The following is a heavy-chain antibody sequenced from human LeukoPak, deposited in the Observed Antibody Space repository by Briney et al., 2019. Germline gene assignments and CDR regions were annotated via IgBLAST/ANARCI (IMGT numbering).Heavy chain of an antibody. Sequence: SETLSLTCTVSGGSISSYYWSWIRQPPGKGLEWIGYIYYSGSTNYNPSLKSRVTIAVETSKNQFSLKLRSVTPADTAVYYCARSTAEGGSYYWYCDLWGRGPLVTVSS. CDR1: GGSISSYY. CDR3: ARSTAEGGSYYWYCDL. J-gene: IGHJ2*01. CDR2: IYYSGST. V-gene: IGHV4-59*01. D-gene: IGHD1-26*01.